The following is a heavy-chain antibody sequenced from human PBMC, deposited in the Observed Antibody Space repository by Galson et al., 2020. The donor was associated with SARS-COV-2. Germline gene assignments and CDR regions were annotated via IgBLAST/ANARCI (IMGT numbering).Heavy chain of an antibody. CDR1: GFPFSTYS. V-gene: IGHV3-21*01. Sequence: GESLKISCAASGFPFSTYSMNWVRLAPGKGLEWVSSISTSSSYTYYVDSVKGRFSISRDNPRNSLDLQMNSLRAEDTAVYYCARDEGIRGYNYGRLYYGMDVWGQGTTVTVSS. D-gene: IGHD5-18*01. CDR3: ARDEGIRGYNYGRLYYGMDV. CDR2: ISTSSSYT. J-gene: IGHJ6*02.